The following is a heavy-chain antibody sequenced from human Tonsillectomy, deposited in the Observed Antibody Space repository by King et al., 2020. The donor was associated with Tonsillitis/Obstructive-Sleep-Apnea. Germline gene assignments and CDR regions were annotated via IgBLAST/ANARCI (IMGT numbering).Heavy chain of an antibody. J-gene: IGHJ6*03. CDR1: GYTFMSYA. Sequence: QLVQSGAEVKKPGASVKVSCKASGYTFMSYAIQWVRQAPGQGLEWMAWMNAGNGNTRYSRKFEGRVTITRDTSASIAYMELRSLTSEDTAVYYCARDQGTYFSGLCSDYFYYMDVWGKGTAVTVSS. D-gene: IGHD3-10*01. CDR3: ARDQGTYFSGLCSDYFYYMDV. V-gene: IGHV1-3*01. CDR2: MNAGNGNT.